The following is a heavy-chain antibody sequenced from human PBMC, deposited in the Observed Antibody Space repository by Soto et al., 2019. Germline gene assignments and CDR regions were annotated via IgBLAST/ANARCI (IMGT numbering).Heavy chain of an antibody. CDR1: GFTFSSYA. Sequence: GESLKISCAASGFTFSSYAMHWVRQAPGKGLEWVAVISYDGSNKYYADSVKGRFTISRDNSKNTLYLQMNSLRAEDTAVYYCARDQGYQLLPYYYYYGMDVWGQGTTVTVSS. V-gene: IGHV3-30*04. CDR3: ARDQGYQLLPYYYYYGMDV. D-gene: IGHD2-2*01. J-gene: IGHJ6*02. CDR2: ISYDGSNK.